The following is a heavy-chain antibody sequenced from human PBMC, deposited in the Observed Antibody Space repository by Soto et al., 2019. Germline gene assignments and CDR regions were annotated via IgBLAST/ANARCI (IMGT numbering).Heavy chain of an antibody. CDR2: VKIKSDGATT. D-gene: IGHD1-26*01. CDR3: TTAAGGMWGADY. V-gene: IGHV3-15*01. CDR1: GFTFSNVW. Sequence: GGSLRLSCAASGFTFSNVWISWGRQAPGKGLEWVGRVKIKSDGATTDHAAPVKGRFTVSRDDSQNTLSLQMDSLKIEDTAVYFCTTAAGGMWGADYWGQGTPVTVSS. J-gene: IGHJ4*02.